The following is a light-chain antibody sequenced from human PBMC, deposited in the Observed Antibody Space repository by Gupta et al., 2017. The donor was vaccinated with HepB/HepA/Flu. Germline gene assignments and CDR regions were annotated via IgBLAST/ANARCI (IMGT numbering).Light chain of an antibody. V-gene: IGLV2-23*02. J-gene: IGLJ3*02. CDR2: EVS. CDR1: SNDVGNYDH. Sequence: QSALTQPASVSGSPGRSITISCTGTSNDVGNYDHVSWYQQHPGKAPKLIIYEVSKRPSGVSNRFSGSKSGNTASLTISGLQAEDDTDYYCCSYAGSSTLVFGGGTRLTVL. CDR3: CSYAGSSTLV.